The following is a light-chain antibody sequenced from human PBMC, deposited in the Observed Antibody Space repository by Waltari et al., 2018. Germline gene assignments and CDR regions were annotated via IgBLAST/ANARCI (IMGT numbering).Light chain of an antibody. J-gene: IGLJ2*01. Sequence: QSALTQPPSASGSPGQSVTISCTGTSRDVGRYNYVSWYQQHPGKAPKLMISGVSKRPSGVPSRLSGSKSGNTASLTVSGLQAEDEADYFGSSYAGSNNVVFGGGTKLTVL. CDR2: GVS. CDR1: SRDVGRYNY. V-gene: IGLV2-8*01. CDR3: SSYAGSNNVV.